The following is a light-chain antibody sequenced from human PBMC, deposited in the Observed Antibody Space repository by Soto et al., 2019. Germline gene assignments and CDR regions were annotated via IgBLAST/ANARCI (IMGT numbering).Light chain of an antibody. CDR2: QTS. CDR1: QYINTR. Sequence: EIVLTQSPATLCSFTSDRVTLSCKASQYINTRLAWYQHRPGQAPRLLIYQTSIRAAGIPARFSDSGSGTDFTLTISDVQHEDFALYYCHQRQSWPRTFGQGTKVDIK. V-gene: IGKV3-11*01. J-gene: IGKJ1*01. CDR3: HQRQSWPRT.